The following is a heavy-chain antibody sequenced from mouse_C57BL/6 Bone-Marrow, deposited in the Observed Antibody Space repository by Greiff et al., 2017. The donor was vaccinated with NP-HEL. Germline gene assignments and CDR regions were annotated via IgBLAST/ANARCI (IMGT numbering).Heavy chain of an antibody. V-gene: IGHV2-9-1*01. CDR2: IWTGGGT. CDR3: ARNGGLPYSNYDYFDY. CDR1: GFSLTSYA. J-gene: IGHJ2*01. Sequence: VKLQESGPGLVAPSQSLSITCTVSGFSLTSYAISWVRQPPGKGLEWLGVIWTGGGTNYNSALKSRLSISKDNSKSQVFLKMNSLQTDDTARYYCARNGGLPYSNYDYFDYWGQGTTLTVSS. D-gene: IGHD2-5*01.